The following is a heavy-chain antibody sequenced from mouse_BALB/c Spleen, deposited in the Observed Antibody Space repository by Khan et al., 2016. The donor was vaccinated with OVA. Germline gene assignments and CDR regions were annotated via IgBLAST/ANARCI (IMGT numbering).Heavy chain of an antibody. Sequence: VQLQESGPGLVAPSQSLSITCTVSGFSLSRYNIHWVRQPPGKGLEWLGMIWGGGGTDYNSTLKSRLSISKDNSKSQVFLKMNSLQTDDSAMYYCARAYYRSDGYYAMDYWGPGTSVTVSS. V-gene: IGHV2-6-4*01. J-gene: IGHJ4*01. CDR1: GFSLSRYN. D-gene: IGHD2-14*01. CDR3: ARAYYRSDGYYAMDY. CDR2: IWGGGGT.